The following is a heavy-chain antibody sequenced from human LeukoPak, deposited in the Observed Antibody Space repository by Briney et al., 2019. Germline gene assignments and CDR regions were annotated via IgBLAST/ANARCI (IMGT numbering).Heavy chain of an antibody. CDR1: GGTFSSYA. CDR2: IIPIFGTA. CDR3: ATSTGIAVAGTIDY. V-gene: IGHV1-69*13. J-gene: IGHJ4*02. Sequence: GASVKVSCKASGGTFSSYAISWVRQAPGQGLEWMGGIIPIFGTANYAQKSQGRVTITADESTSTAYMELSSLRSEDTAVYYCATSTGIAVAGTIDYWGQGTLVTISS. D-gene: IGHD6-19*01.